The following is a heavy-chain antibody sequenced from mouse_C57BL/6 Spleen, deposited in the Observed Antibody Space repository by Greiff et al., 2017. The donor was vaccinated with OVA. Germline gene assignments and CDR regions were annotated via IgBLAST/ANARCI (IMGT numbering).Heavy chain of an antibody. J-gene: IGHJ3*01. V-gene: IGHV1-80*01. Sequence: VQLQQSGAGLVKPGASVKISCKASGFAFSSYWMNWVQQRPGKGLEWIGQIYPGDGDTNYNGKFMGRAILTADTSSSRAYQQLRSLPSEYSAIYFCASTEYYEGCCALAYWGQGTLVTVST. CDR3: ASTEYYEGCCALAY. CDR1: GFAFSSYW. D-gene: IGHD2-4*01. CDR2: IYPGDGDT.